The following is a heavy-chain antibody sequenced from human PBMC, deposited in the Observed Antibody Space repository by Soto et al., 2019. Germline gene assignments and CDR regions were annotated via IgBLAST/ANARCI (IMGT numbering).Heavy chain of an antibody. J-gene: IGHJ5*02. Sequence: SVKVSCKASGGTFSSYTISWVRQAPGQGLEWMGRIIPILGIANYAQKFQGRVTITADKSTSTAYMELSSLRSEDTAVYYCARDTYYYDSRGNWFDPWGQGTLVTVSS. D-gene: IGHD3-22*01. CDR1: GGTFSSYT. CDR2: IIPILGIA. CDR3: ARDTYYYDSRGNWFDP. V-gene: IGHV1-69*04.